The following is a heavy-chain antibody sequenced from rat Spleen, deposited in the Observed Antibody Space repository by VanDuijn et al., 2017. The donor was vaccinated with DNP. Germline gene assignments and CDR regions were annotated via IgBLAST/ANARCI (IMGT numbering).Heavy chain of an antibody. V-gene: IGHV5-25*01. Sequence: EVQLVESGGGLVQPGGSMKLSCEASGFIFSNYYMGWVRQALTKGLEWVASISTGRGTTYYRDSVKDRLTISRDNAKNTLYLQVDSLRSEDSATYYCVRHMDTGPYYAMDVWGQGISVTVSS. CDR2: ISTGRGTT. CDR1: GFIFSNYY. J-gene: IGHJ4*01. D-gene: IGHD4-1*01. CDR3: VRHMDTGPYYAMDV.